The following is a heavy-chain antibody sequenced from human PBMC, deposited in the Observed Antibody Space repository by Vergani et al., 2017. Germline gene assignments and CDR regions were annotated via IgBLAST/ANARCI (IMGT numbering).Heavy chain of an antibody. CDR2: NYNSGNG. CDR3: ASGKYYSDSTSHFRGRYFDV. Sequence: QMQLQESGPGLVKASETLSLTCTVSGDSIISRSYYWGWLRQPPGKGLEWIGSNYNSGNGDCSSSLKSRVTISADTSKNQFSLRLTSVTAADTAVYYCASGKYYSDSTSHFRGRYFDVWGRGTLVTVPS. D-gene: IGHD3-16*01. J-gene: IGHJ2*01. CDR1: GDSIISRSYY. V-gene: IGHV4-39*01.